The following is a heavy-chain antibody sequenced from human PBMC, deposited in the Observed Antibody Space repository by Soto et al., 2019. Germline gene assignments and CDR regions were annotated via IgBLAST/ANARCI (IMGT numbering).Heavy chain of an antibody. J-gene: IGHJ4*02. V-gene: IGHV4-59*08. D-gene: IGHD2-15*01. CDR3: GCCSNNCREFDY. CDR1: GGSISGYY. CDR2: IYYTGST. Sequence: SETLSLTCTVSGGSISGYYWSWIRQPPGKGLEWIGYIYYTGSTNYNPSLKSRVTISVDTSKNQFSLKLNSVTAADTAVYYCGCCSNNCREFDYWGQGTLVTVSS.